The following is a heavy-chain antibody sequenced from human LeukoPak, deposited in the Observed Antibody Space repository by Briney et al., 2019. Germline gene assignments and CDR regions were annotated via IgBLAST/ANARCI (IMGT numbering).Heavy chain of an antibody. Sequence: ASVTVSCKASGYTFTSYAMNWVRQAPGQGLEWMGWINTNTGNPTYAQGFTGRFVFSLDTSVSTAYLQISSLKAEDTAVYYCARGRNSGYDYEVDYWGQGTLVTVSS. D-gene: IGHD5-12*01. CDR3: ARGRNSGYDYEVDY. CDR2: INTNTGNP. CDR1: GYTFTSYA. V-gene: IGHV7-4-1*02. J-gene: IGHJ4*02.